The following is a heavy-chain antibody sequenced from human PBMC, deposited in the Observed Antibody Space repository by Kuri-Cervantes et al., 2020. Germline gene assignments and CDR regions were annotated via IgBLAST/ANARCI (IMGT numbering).Heavy chain of an antibody. V-gene: IGHV3-30-3*01. Sequence: LSLTCAASGFTFSSYAMSWVRQAPGKGLEWVAVISYDGSNKYYADSVKGRFTISRDNSKNTLYLQMNSLRAEDTAVYYCARGGYYYDSSGLDYWGQGTLVTVSS. J-gene: IGHJ4*02. D-gene: IGHD3-22*01. CDR1: GFTFSSYA. CDR3: ARGGYYYDSSGLDY. CDR2: ISYDGSNK.